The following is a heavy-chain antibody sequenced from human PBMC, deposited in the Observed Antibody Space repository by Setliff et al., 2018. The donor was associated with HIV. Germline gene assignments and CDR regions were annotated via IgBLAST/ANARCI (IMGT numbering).Heavy chain of an antibody. V-gene: IGHV1-69*06. D-gene: IGHD6-13*01. Sequence: GPSVKVSCKASGGTFRSNAISWVRQAPGQGLEWMGGIIPLFGTANYAQKFQGRVTITADKSTSTAYLELNSLRSEDSAIYYCAREIQIAVAAVGWFDPWGQGTLVTVSS. CDR3: AREIQIAVAAVGWFDP. CDR2: IIPLFGTA. J-gene: IGHJ5*02. CDR1: GGTFRSNA.